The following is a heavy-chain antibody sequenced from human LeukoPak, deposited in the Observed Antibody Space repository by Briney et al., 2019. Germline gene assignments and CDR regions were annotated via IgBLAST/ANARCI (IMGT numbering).Heavy chain of an antibody. CDR2: MYYSGST. CDR1: GGAITNYY. Sequence: SETLSLTCTVSGGAITNYYWSWIRQPPGKGLEWIGYMYYSGSTNYNPSLKSRVTMSVDTSNNQISLKMTSLTAADTAVYYCARAPAGQPYYYMDVWSKGTTVTVSS. CDR3: ARAPAGQPYYYMDV. V-gene: IGHV4-59*01. D-gene: IGHD2-2*01. J-gene: IGHJ6*03.